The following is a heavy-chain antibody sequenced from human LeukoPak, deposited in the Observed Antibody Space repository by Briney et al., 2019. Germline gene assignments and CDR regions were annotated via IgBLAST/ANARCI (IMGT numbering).Heavy chain of an antibody. D-gene: IGHD2-2*01. Sequence: SQTLSLTCAISGDSVSSNSVTWNWIRQSPSRGLEWLGRTYYRSTWYNDYAVSVRGRITVNPDTSKNQFSLHLNSVTPEDTAVYYCARRLTQYDCFDPWGQGILVTVSS. CDR2: TYYRSTWYN. V-gene: IGHV6-1*01. CDR1: GDSVSSNSVT. CDR3: ARRLTQYDCFDP. J-gene: IGHJ5*02.